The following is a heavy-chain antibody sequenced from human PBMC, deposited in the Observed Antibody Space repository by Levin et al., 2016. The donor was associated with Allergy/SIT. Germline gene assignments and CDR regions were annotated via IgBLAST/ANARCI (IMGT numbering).Heavy chain of an antibody. J-gene: IGHJ3*02. V-gene: IGHV3-48*03. D-gene: IGHD3-22*01. CDR3: AREDNYDSSGYYWGAFDI. Sequence: GESLKISCAASGFTFSSYEMNWVRQAPGKGLEWVSYISSSGSTIYYADSVKGRFTISRDNAKNSLYLQMNSLRAEDTAVYYCAREDNYDSSGYYWGAFDIWGQGTMVTVSS. CDR2: ISSSGSTI. CDR1: GFTFSSYE.